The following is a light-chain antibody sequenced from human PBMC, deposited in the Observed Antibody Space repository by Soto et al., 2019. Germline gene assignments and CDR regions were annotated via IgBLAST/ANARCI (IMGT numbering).Light chain of an antibody. CDR2: GNS. V-gene: IGLV1-40*01. J-gene: IGLJ2*01. CDR3: QSYDSSLSAVV. CDR1: SSNIGSGYD. Sequence: QSVLTQPLSVSGAPGQRVTISCTGSSSNIGSGYDVHWYQQAPGTAPRLLISGNSNRPSGVPDRFSGSKSATSASLAITGLQRDDEADYYCQSYDSSLSAVVFGGGTKLTVL.